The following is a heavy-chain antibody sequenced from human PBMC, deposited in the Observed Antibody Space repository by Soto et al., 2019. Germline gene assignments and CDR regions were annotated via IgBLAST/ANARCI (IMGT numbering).Heavy chain of an antibody. D-gene: IGHD3-22*01. CDR1: GFTVSSNY. CDR3: AMSLYYYDSSGYSNDAFDI. CDR2: IYSGGST. J-gene: IGHJ3*02. Sequence: GGSLRLSCAASGFTVSSNYMSWVRQAPGKGLELVSVIYSGGSTYYADSVKGRFTISRDNSKNTLYLQMNSLRAEDTAVYYCAMSLYYYDSSGYSNDAFDIWGQGTMGTVSS. V-gene: IGHV3-53*01.